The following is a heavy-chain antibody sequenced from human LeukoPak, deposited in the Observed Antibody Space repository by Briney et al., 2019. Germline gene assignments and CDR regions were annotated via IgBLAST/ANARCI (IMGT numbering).Heavy chain of an antibody. CDR2: IYYSGST. D-gene: IGHD3-10*01. J-gene: IGHJ5*02. CDR1: GGSISSGSYY. V-gene: IGHV4-39*07. Sequence: PSQTLSLTCTVSGGSISSGSYYWSWIRQPPGKGLEWIGSIYYSGSTYYNPSLKSRVTISVDTSKNQFSLKLSSVTAADTAVYYCARRRWGYGSGSHSGFDPWGQGTLVTVSS. CDR3: ARRRWGYGSGSHSGFDP.